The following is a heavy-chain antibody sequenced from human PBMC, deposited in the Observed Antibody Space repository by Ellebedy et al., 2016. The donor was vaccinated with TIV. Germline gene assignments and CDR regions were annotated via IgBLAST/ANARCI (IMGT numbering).Heavy chain of an antibody. Sequence: ASVKVSXXASGYTFTSYAMHWVRQAPGQRLEWMGWINAGNGNTKYSQKFQGRVTITRDTSASTAYMELSSLRSEDTAVYYCARDPYPVDCSGGSCYREDNWFDPWGQGTLVTVSS. CDR1: GYTFTSYA. J-gene: IGHJ5*02. D-gene: IGHD2-15*01. CDR2: INAGNGNT. CDR3: ARDPYPVDCSGGSCYREDNWFDP. V-gene: IGHV1-3*01.